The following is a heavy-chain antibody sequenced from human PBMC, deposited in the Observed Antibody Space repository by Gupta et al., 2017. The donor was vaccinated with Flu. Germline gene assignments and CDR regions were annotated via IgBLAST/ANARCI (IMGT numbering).Heavy chain of an antibody. CDR2: INPSGGST. D-gene: IGHD6-13*01. CDR3: ARARSGQQLVNSPVDY. V-gene: IGHV1-46*03. J-gene: IGHJ4*02. Sequence: PGQGLEWMGIINPSGGSTSYAQKFQGRVTMTRDTATSTVYMELSSRRSEDTAVYYCARARSGQQLVNSPVDYWGQGTLVTVSS.